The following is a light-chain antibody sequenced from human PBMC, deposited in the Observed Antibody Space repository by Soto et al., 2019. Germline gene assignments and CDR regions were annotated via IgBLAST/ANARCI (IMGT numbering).Light chain of an antibody. CDR2: AAA. CDR3: QHQSNWPRT. J-gene: IGKJ1*01. V-gene: IGKV1-27*01. CDR1: QGIANY. Sequence: DIQMTQSPSSLSASVGDRVTITCRASQGIANYLAWYQQKPGKGPKLLIYAAATLQSGVPSRFSGSGSGTEFSLTISSLQSEDFAVYYCQHQSNWPRTFGQGTKVDIK.